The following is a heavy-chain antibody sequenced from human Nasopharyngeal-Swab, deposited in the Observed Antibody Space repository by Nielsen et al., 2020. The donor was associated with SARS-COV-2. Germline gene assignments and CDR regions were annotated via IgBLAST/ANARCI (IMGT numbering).Heavy chain of an antibody. CDR2: IYYSGST. D-gene: IGHD3-22*01. V-gene: IGHV4-31*02. J-gene: IGHJ4*02. CDR3: ARALRGRPMVIGRYFDF. Sequence: WIRQAPGKGLEWIGYIYYSGSTFYNPSLKSRVAISVDTSKNQFSLNVSSVTAADTAVYYCARALRGRPMVIGRYFDFWGQGTLVTVSS.